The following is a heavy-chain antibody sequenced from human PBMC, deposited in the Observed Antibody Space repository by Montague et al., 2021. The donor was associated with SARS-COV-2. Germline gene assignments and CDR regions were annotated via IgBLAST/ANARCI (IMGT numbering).Heavy chain of an antibody. V-gene: IGHV4-59*08. CDR3: VRHPHYDGLNGTPDF. Sequence: SETLSLTCSVLVLWNSGADWKCTRLHPSHHLDSFAVFFFNKSTNFNPSLKSRVAISVDTSKNQFSLRLTSVTAADTAFYYCVRHPHYDGLNGTPDFWDQGTLVTVSS. CDR2: FFFNKST. CDR1: VLWNSGAD. J-gene: IGHJ4*02. D-gene: IGHD3-9*01.